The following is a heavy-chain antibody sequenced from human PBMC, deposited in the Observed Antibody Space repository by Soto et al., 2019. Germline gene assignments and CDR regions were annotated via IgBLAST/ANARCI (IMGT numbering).Heavy chain of an antibody. CDR3: AKVGLYVLFGGFDY. Sequence: EVQLLESGGGLVQPGGSLRLSCAASGFTFSSYAMSWVRQAPGKGLEWVSAISGSGGSTYYADSVKGRFTISRDNSKNTMYLQMNSLRAEDTAVHYCAKVGLYVLFGGFDYWGQGTLVTVSS. CDR2: ISGSGGST. V-gene: IGHV3-23*01. D-gene: IGHD3-10*01. J-gene: IGHJ4*02. CDR1: GFTFSSYA.